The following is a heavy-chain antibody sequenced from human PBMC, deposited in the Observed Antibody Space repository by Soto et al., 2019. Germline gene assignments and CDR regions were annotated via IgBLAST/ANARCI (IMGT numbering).Heavy chain of an antibody. J-gene: IGHJ4*02. CDR3: ARAPPGYAYPDF. Sequence: SETLSLTCTVSGGSISSSSFHWGWIRQPPGKGLEWIGYIYYSGSTYYNPSLKSRVTISVDTSKNQFSLKLRSVTAADTAVYFCARAPPGYAYPDFWGQGTLVTVSS. D-gene: IGHD2-15*01. CDR1: GGSISSSSFH. CDR2: IYYSGST. V-gene: IGHV4-39*07.